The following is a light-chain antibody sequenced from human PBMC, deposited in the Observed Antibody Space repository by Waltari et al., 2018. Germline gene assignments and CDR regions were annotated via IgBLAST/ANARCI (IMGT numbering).Light chain of an antibody. V-gene: IGLV2-14*01. J-gene: IGLJ1*01. CDR2: GVS. CDR3: SSYTISSSYV. Sequence: QSALTQPASVSGSPGQSITLSCTGTSSDVGGYNYVSWYQQHPGKAPRLMLYGVSNRPSGVSSRFSGSKSGNTASLTISGLQAEDEADYYCSSYTISSSYVFGTGTKVTVL. CDR1: SSDVGGYNY.